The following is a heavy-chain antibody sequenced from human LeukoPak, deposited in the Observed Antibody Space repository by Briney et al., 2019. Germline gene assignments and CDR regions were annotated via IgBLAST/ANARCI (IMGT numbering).Heavy chain of an antibody. CDR2: IIPIFGTA. V-gene: IGHV1-69*05. CDR3: ARSTYYDSSGQWAY. Sequence: ASVKVSCKASGGTSSSYAISWVRQAPGQGLEWMGGIIPIFGTANYAQKFQGRVTITTDESTSTAYMELSSLRSEDTAVYYCARSTYYDSSGQWAYWGQGTLVTVSS. D-gene: IGHD3-22*01. J-gene: IGHJ4*02. CDR1: GGTSSSYA.